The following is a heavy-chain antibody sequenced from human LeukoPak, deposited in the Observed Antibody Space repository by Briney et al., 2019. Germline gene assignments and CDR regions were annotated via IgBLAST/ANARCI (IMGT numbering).Heavy chain of an antibody. V-gene: IGHV4-4*07. CDR3: ASVRRGFGESPKYYAYYYMGV. D-gene: IGHD3-10*01. Sequence: SETLSLTCTVSGGSISSYYWSWIRQPAGKGLEWIGRIYTSGSTNYNPSLKSRVTISVDTSKNQFSLKLSSVTAADTAVYYCASVRRGFGESPKYYAYYYMGVWGKGTTVTISS. CDR2: IYTSGST. CDR1: GGSISSYY. J-gene: IGHJ6*03.